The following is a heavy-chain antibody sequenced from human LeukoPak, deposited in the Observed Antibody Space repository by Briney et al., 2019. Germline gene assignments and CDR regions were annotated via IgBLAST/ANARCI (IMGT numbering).Heavy chain of an antibody. CDR2: IYYSGST. CDR3: ASDDFWSGYLSRFPD. D-gene: IGHD3-3*01. Sequence: SETLSLTCTVSGGSISSYYWSWIRQPPGKGLEWIGYIYYSGSTNYNPSLKSRVTISVDTSKNQFSLKLSSVTAADTAVYYCASDDFWSGYLSRFPDWGQGTLVTVSS. J-gene: IGHJ4*02. V-gene: IGHV4-59*12. CDR1: GGSISSYY.